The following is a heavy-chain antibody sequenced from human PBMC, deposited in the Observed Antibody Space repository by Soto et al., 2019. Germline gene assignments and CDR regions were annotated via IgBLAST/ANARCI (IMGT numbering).Heavy chain of an antibody. CDR1: GYSFTNYW. CDR2: IYPGDSNT. Sequence: PGESLKISCTGSGYSFTNYWIGWVRQMLGKGLEWMGIIYPGDSNTRYSPSVQGQVTISADKSISTAYLQWSSLKASDTAMYFCARQGYCSNPACYTVDYWGQGTLVTVSS. D-gene: IGHD2-2*02. V-gene: IGHV5-51*01. CDR3: ARQGYCSNPACYTVDY. J-gene: IGHJ4*02.